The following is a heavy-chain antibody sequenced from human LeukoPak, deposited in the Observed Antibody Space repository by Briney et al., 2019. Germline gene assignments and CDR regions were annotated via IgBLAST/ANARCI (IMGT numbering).Heavy chain of an antibody. V-gene: IGHV3-74*01. D-gene: IGHD2-21*01. Sequence: PGGSLRLSCAASGFTFSSYWMHWVRQAPGKGLLWVSRINSNGRSASYAPSVTGRFTMSRDNAKNTVYLQMNSLRAEDTAVYYCVRDVWGDRDSFFEHWGQGTLVTVSS. J-gene: IGHJ4*02. CDR3: VRDVWGDRDSFFEH. CDR1: GFTFSSYW. CDR2: INSNGRSA.